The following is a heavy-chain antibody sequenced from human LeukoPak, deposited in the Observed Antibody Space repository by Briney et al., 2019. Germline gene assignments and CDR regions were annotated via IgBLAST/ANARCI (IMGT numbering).Heavy chain of an antibody. CDR2: ISAYNGNT. CDR1: GYTFTSYG. Sequence: ASVKVSCKASGYTFTSYGISWVRQAPGQGLEWMGWISAYNGNTNYAQKLQGRVTMTTDTSTSTAYMELRSLRSDVTAVYYCARLGGSSSPYYYYYMDVWGKGTTVTVSS. V-gene: IGHV1-18*01. CDR3: ARLGGSSSPYYYYYMDV. D-gene: IGHD6-6*01. J-gene: IGHJ6*03.